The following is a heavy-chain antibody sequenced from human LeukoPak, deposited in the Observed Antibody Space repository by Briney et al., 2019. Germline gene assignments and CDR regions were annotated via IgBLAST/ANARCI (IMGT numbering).Heavy chain of an antibody. J-gene: IGHJ4*02. CDR3: SRCDYGDYYFDY. CDR2: IYWDDAK. CDR1: GFSLSTSEVG. V-gene: IGHV2-5*02. D-gene: IGHD4-17*01. Sequence: SGPTLVKPTQTLTLTCTFSGFSLSTSEVGVGWIRQPPGWALEWLALIYWDDAKRYSPSLKSRLTVTKDTSKNQVVLTMTNMDPVDTATYYCSRCDYGDYYFDYWGQGTLVTVSP.